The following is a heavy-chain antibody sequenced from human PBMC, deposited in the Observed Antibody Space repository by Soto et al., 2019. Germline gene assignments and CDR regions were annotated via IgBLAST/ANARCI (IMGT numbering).Heavy chain of an antibody. CDR3: AKSDPGYAYGLNV. Sequence: EAQLVESGGGLIQPGGSLRLSCAASGFTVSDNYITWVRQAPGKGLEWVSLLYSGGRTYYADSVMGRFTISRDTSKNTLYLQMNSLRTEDTAVYYCAKSDPGYAYGLNVWGQGTTVTVSS. J-gene: IGHJ6*02. CDR2: LYSGGRT. CDR1: GFTVSDNY. D-gene: IGHD5-18*01. V-gene: IGHV3-53*01.